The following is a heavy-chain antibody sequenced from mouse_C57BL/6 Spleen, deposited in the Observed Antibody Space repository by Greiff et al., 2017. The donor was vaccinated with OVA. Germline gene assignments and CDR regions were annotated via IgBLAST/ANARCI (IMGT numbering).Heavy chain of an antibody. CDR3: ARWRITTVVAFYWYFDV. CDR1: GYTFTDYY. J-gene: IGHJ1*03. Sequence: VQLQQSGPELVKPGASVKISCKASGYTFTDYYMNWVKQSHGKSLEWIGDINPNNGGTSYNQKFKGKATLTVDKSSSTAYMELRSLTSEDSAVYYCARWRITTVVAFYWYFDVWGTGTTVTVSS. D-gene: IGHD1-1*01. V-gene: IGHV1-26*01. CDR2: INPNNGGT.